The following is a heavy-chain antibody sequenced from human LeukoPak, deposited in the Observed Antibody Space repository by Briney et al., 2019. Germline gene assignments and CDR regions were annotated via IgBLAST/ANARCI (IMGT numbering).Heavy chain of an antibody. J-gene: IGHJ4*02. CDR3: ARVMGRYCSSTSCYVDY. D-gene: IGHD2-2*01. Sequence: GGSLRLSCAASGFTFSSYSMNWVRQAPGKGLEWVSSISSSSSYIYYADSVKGRFTISRDNAKNSLYLQMNSLRAEDTAVYYCARVMGRYCSSTSCYVDYWGQGTLVTVSS. CDR2: ISSSSSYI. V-gene: IGHV3-21*01. CDR1: GFTFSSYS.